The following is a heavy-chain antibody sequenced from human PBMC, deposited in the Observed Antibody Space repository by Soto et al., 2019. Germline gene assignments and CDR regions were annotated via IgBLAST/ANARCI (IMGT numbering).Heavy chain of an antibody. CDR3: AREAPRVGVGSHFDF. Sequence: QVQLVQSGAEVKKPGSSVKVSCKASGGTFSSYAISWVRQAPGQGREWMGGIIPTFGTANYAQKFQGRVTITADESTSTAYMELSSLRSEDTAVYYCAREAPRVGVGSHFDFWVQGTLVTVSS. CDR1: GGTFSSYA. J-gene: IGHJ4*02. D-gene: IGHD2-15*01. V-gene: IGHV1-69*01. CDR2: IIPTFGTA.